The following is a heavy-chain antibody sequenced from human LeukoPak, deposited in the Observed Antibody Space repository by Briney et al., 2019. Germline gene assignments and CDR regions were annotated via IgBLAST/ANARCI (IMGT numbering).Heavy chain of an antibody. D-gene: IGHD3-22*01. J-gene: IGHJ4*02. CDR1: GGSISSGSYY. Sequence: SQTLSLTCTVSGGSISSGSYYWSWIRQPGGKGLELIGRIYTSGSTNYNPSLKSRVTISVDTSKNQFSLKLSSVTAADTAVYYCARERVVVISFFDYWGQGTLVTVSS. CDR3: ARERVVVISFFDY. CDR2: IYTSGST. V-gene: IGHV4-61*02.